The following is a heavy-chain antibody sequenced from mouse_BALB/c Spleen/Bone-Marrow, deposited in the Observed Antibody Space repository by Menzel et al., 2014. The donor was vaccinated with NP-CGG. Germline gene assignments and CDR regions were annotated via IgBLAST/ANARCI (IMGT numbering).Heavy chain of an antibody. V-gene: IGHV1-9*01. Sequence: QVQLKDSGAELMKPGASVKISCKATGYTFSRYWIEWVKPRPGHGLEWIGEILPGSGSTNYNEKFKGKATFTADTSSNTAYMQLSSLTSEDSAVYYCARNYGNYVWFANWGQGTLVTVSA. CDR3: ARNYGNYVWFAN. J-gene: IGHJ3*01. CDR2: ILPGSGST. CDR1: GYTFSRYW. D-gene: IGHD2-1*01.